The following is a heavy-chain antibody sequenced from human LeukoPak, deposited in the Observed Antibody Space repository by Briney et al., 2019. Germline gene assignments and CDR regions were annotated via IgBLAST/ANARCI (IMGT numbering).Heavy chain of an antibody. D-gene: IGHD4-23*01. CDR1: GDSISTGTYY. Sequence: SQTLSLTCTVSGDSISTGTYYWSWIRQPAGKGLEWIGQIMIGGNTDYNPSLKSRLTISVDTSKNQFSLKLSSVTAADTAVYYCARAATVVDYYFDCWGQGTLVTVSS. CDR2: IMIGGNT. CDR3: ARAATVVDYYFDC. V-gene: IGHV4-61*09. J-gene: IGHJ4*02.